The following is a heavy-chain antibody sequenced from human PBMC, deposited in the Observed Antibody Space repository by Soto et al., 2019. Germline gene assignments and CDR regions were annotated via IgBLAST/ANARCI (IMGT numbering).Heavy chain of an antibody. D-gene: IGHD2-8*01. CDR2: IKEDGSEK. Sequence: EVQLVESGGGLVQPGGSLRLSCAASGFSFSSYWMSWVRQAPGEGLEWVANIKEDGSEKYYVDSVKGRFTISRDNAKNSLYLQMSSLRAEDTAVYYCARVPNGVYIDYWGQGTLVTVSS. J-gene: IGHJ4*02. V-gene: IGHV3-7*01. CDR3: ARVPNGVYIDY. CDR1: GFSFSSYW.